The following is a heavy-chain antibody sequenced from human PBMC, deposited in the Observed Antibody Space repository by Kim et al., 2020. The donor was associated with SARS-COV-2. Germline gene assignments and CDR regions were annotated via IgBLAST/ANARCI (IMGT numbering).Heavy chain of an antibody. CDR2: INPNSGGT. D-gene: IGHD2-21*01. CDR1: GYTFTGYY. J-gene: IGHJ5*02. CDR3: APLIVIDGDQGA. Sequence: ASVKVSCKASGYTFTGYYMHWVRQAPGQGLEWMGRINPNSGGTNYAQKFQGRVTMTRDTSISTTYMELSRLRSDDTAVYYCAPLIVIDGDQGAWGQGTLVTVSS. V-gene: IGHV1-2*06.